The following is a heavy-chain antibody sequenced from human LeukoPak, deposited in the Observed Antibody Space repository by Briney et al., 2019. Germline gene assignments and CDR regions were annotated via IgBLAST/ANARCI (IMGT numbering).Heavy chain of an antibody. CDR1: GGSFSDYF. J-gene: IGHJ6*02. CDR2: INHSGRT. D-gene: IGHD2-2*01. Sequence: PSETLSLTCAVYGGSFSDYFWGWIRQPPGKGLEWIGEINHSGRTYYNPSLKSRVTISVDTSKNQFSLNLSSVSAADTAVYYCARDVVVVPAAIHYGMDVWGQGTTVTVSS. V-gene: IGHV4-34*01. CDR3: ARDVVVVPAAIHYGMDV.